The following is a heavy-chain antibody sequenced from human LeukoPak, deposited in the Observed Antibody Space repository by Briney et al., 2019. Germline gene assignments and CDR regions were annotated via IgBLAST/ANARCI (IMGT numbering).Heavy chain of an antibody. CDR2: IYYSGSI. J-gene: IGHJ4*02. D-gene: IGHD1-26*01. CDR3: ARYHRGSYYFDY. Sequence: SETLSLTCTVSGGSISSYYWSWIRQPPGKGLEWIGYIYYSGSINYNPSLKSRVTISVDTSKNQLSLKLSSMTAADTAVYYCARYHRGSYYFDYWGQGTLVTVSS. V-gene: IGHV4-59*01. CDR1: GGSISSYY.